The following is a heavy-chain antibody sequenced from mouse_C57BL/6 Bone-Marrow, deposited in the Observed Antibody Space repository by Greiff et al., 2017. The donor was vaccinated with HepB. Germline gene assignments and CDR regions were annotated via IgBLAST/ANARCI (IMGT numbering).Heavy chain of an antibody. CDR2: IYPSDSET. V-gene: IGHV1-61*01. D-gene: IGHD1-1*01. CDR3: ARGGTTVVAPGDY. CDR1: GYTFTSYW. Sequence: QVQLQQPGAELVRPGSSVKLSCKASGYTFTSYWMDWVKQRPGQGLEWIGNIYPSDSETHYNQKFKDKATLTVDKSSSTAYMQLSSLTSEDSAVYYCARGGTTVVAPGDYWGQGTLVTVSA. J-gene: IGHJ3*01.